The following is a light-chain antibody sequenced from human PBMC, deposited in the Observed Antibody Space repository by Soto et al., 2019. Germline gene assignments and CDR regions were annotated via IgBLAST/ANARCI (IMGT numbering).Light chain of an antibody. CDR1: TGAVTSGNF. Sequence: QTVVTQEPSLSVSPGGTVTLTCASSTGAVTSGNFPYWFQQKPGQAPRTLIYETSNKHSWTTARFSGSLLGGKAALTLSGAQPEDEAEYYCLLSFSGPRVFGGGTKLTVL. J-gene: IGLJ3*02. V-gene: IGLV7-46*01. CDR3: LLSFSGPRV. CDR2: ETS.